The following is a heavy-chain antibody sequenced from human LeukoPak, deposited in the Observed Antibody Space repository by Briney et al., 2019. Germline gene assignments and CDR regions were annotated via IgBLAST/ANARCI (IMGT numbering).Heavy chain of an antibody. J-gene: IGHJ5*02. Sequence: GGSLRLSCAASGFTLSSYAMSWVRQAPGKGLEWVSLISGNAGSTYYADSVKGRFTISRDNSKNTLYLQMNSLRAEDTAVYYCAKDSMGPGSINTWGQGTLVTVSS. D-gene: IGHD2-15*01. CDR1: GFTLSSYA. CDR2: ISGNAGST. CDR3: AKDSMGPGSINT. V-gene: IGHV3-23*01.